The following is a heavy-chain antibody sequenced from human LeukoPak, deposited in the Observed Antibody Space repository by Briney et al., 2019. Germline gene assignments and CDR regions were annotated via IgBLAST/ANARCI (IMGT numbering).Heavy chain of an antibody. Sequence: SETLSLTCTVSGGSISSGGYYWSWTRQHPGKGLEWIGYIYYSGSTYYNPSLKSRVTISVDTSKNQFSLKLSSVTAADTAVYYCARDSYGSGSVDYWGQGTLVTVSS. CDR1: GGSISSGGYY. D-gene: IGHD3-10*01. CDR3: ARDSYGSGSVDY. CDR2: IYYSGST. J-gene: IGHJ4*02. V-gene: IGHV4-31*03.